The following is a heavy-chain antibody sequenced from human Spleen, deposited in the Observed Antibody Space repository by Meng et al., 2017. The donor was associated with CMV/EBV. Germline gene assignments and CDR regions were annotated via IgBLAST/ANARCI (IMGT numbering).Heavy chain of an antibody. Sequence: FKFDSYIMSWVRQAPGKGLEWVSGISYSGVTTYYIDSVKDRFTISRDNSKNTLYLQINSLRAEDTAMYYCAKDGEAYRAYGGRYFDHWGQGTLVTVSS. CDR3: AKDGEAYRAYGGRYFDH. V-gene: IGHV3-23*01. J-gene: IGHJ4*02. CDR2: ISYSGVTT. D-gene: IGHD2-21*01. CDR1: FKFDSYI.